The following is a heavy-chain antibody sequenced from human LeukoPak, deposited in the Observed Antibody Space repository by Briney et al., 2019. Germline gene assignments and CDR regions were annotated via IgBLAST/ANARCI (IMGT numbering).Heavy chain of an antibody. CDR3: ARDLPYYYDSSGYYSY. CDR1: GGTFSSYA. D-gene: IGHD3-22*01. CDR2: ISPIFGTA. J-gene: IGHJ4*02. Sequence: SGKVSCKASGGTFSSYAISWVRQAPGQGLEWMGGISPIFGTANYAQKFQGRVTITADESTSTAYMELSSLRSEDTAVYYCARDLPYYYDSSGYYSYWGQGTLVTVSS. V-gene: IGHV1-69*13.